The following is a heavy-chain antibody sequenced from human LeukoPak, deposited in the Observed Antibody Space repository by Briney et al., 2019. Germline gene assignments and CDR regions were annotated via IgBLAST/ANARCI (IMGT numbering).Heavy chain of an antibody. D-gene: IGHD3-22*01. J-gene: IGHJ4*02. Sequence: GRSLRLSCAASGFTFSSYGMHWVRQAPGKGLEWVAVIWYDGSNKYYADSVKGRFTISRDNSKNTLYLQMNSPRAEDTAVYYCARDTYYHYYDSSGYYIDYWGQGTLVTVPS. V-gene: IGHV3-33*01. CDR3: ARDTYYHYYDSSGYYIDY. CDR1: GFTFSSYG. CDR2: IWYDGSNK.